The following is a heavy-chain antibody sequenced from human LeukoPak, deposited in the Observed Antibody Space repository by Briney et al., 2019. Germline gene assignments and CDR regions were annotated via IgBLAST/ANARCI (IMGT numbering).Heavy chain of an antibody. J-gene: IGHJ4*02. CDR1: GFTFSSYA. V-gene: IGHV3-23*01. D-gene: IGHD3-22*01. CDR2: ISGSGGST. CDR3: AKGSSYYDSSGYLLHY. Sequence: GGSLRLSCAASGFTFSSYAMSWVRQAPGKGLEWVSAISGSGGSTYYADSVKGRFTISRDNSKNTLYLQMNSLTAEDTAVYYCAKGSSYYDSSGYLLHYWGQGTLVTVSS.